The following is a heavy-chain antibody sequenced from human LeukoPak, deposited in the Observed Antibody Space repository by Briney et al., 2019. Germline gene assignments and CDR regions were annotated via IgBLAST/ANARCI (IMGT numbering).Heavy chain of an antibody. CDR3: ARASAYYYYYMDV. J-gene: IGHJ6*03. CDR1: GYSISSGYY. CDR2: IYHSGST. Sequence: SETLSLTCTVSGYSISSGYYWGWIRQPPGKGLEWIGSIYHSGSTYYNPSLKSRVTISVDTSKNQFSLRLSTVTAADTAVYYCARASAYYYYYMDVWGKGTTVTISS. V-gene: IGHV4-38-2*02.